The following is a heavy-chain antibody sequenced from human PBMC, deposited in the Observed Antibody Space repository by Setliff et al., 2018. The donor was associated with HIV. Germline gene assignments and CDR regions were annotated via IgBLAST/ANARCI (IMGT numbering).Heavy chain of an antibody. CDR2: LHLSGDT. D-gene: IGHD3-10*01. J-gene: IGHJ6*01. CDR1: GDSINSGTHY. Sequence: SETLSLTCTVSGDSINSGTHYWSWIRQPAGKGLEWIGRLHLSGDTNYNPSLKSRVTMSIDTSKNQFSLKLGSVTAADTAVYYCARDNSYYYGSGSHYWYGMDVWGQGTTVTVS. CDR3: ARDNSYYYGSGSHYWYGMDV. V-gene: IGHV4-61*02.